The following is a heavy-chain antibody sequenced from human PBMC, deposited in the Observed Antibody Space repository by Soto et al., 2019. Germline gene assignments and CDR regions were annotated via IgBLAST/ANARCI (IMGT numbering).Heavy chain of an antibody. CDR3: ANSALLRSRHSYGMDV. CDR2: ISAYNGNT. CDR1: GYTFTSYG. V-gene: IGHV1-18*01. D-gene: IGHD3-9*01. J-gene: IGHJ6*02. Sequence: ASVKVSWKASGYTFTSYGISWVRQAPGQGLEWMGWISAYNGNTNYAQKLQGRVTMTTDTSTSTAYMELRSLRSDDTAVYYCANSALLRSRHSYGMDVWGQGTTVTVSS.